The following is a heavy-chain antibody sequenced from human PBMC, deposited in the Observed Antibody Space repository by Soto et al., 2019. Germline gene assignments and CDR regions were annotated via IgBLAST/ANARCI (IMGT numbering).Heavy chain of an antibody. CDR1: GFTFSSYA. D-gene: IGHD3-3*01. V-gene: IGHV3-23*01. CDR3: AKDLGLRFLEWLLSPIDY. Sequence: GGSLRLSCAASGFTFSSYAMSWVRQAPGKGLEWVSAISGSGGSTYYADSVKGRFTISRDNSKNTLYLQMNSLRAEDTAVYYCAKDLGLRFLEWLLSPIDYWGQGTLVTVSS. J-gene: IGHJ4*02. CDR2: ISGSGGST.